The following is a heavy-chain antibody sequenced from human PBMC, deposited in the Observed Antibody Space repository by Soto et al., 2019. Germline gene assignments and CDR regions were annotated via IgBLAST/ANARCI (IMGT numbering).Heavy chain of an antibody. J-gene: IGHJ6*02. CDR3: ATRGVGATIRYYGMDV. CDR2: FDPEDGET. V-gene: IGHV1-24*01. CDR1: GYTLTEIS. D-gene: IGHD1-26*01. Sequence: ASVKVSCKVSGYTLTEISIHWVRQAPGKGLEWMGGFDPEDGETIYAQKFQGRVTTTEDTSTDTAYMELSSLRSEDTAVYYCATRGVGATIRYYGMDVWGQGTTVTVSS.